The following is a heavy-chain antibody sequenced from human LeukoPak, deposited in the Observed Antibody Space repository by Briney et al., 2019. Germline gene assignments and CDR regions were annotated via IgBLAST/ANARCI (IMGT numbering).Heavy chain of an antibody. Sequence: PSETLSLTCTVSGGSISSYYWSWIRQPPGQGLEWIGYTYYSGGTNYNPSLKSRVTISVDPSKNQFSLKLSSVTAADTAVYYCARLRITMVRGGKDYYYGMDVWGQGTTVTVSS. D-gene: IGHD3-10*01. V-gene: IGHV4-59*08. J-gene: IGHJ6*02. CDR2: TYYSGGT. CDR1: GGSISSYY. CDR3: ARLRITMVRGGKDYYYGMDV.